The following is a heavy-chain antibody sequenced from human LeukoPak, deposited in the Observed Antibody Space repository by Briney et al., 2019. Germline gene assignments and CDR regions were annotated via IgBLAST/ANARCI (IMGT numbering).Heavy chain of an antibody. V-gene: IGHV4-34*01. D-gene: IGHD3-10*01. J-gene: IGHJ4*02. CDR3: ASWFRGAHFDY. CDR2: INHSGST. Sequence: SETLSLTCAVYGGSFSGYYWSWIRQPPGKGLEWIGEINHSGSTNYNPSLKSRVTISVDTSKSQFSLKLSSVTAADTAVYYCASWFRGAHFDYWGQGTLVTVSS. CDR1: GGSFSGYY.